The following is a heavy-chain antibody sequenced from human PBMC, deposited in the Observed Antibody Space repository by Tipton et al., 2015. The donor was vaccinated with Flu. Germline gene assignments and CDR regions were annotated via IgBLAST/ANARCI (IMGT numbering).Heavy chain of an antibody. Sequence: TLSLTCTVSGYSISSGYYWGWIRQPPGKGLEWIGSIYHSGSTYYNPSLKSRVTISVDTSKNQFSLKLSSVTAADTAVYYCARAGGYGYDYWGQGTLVTVSS. CDR3: ARAGGYGYDY. CDR2: IYHSGST. J-gene: IGHJ4*02. D-gene: IGHD5-18*01. CDR1: GYSISSGYY. V-gene: IGHV4-38-2*02.